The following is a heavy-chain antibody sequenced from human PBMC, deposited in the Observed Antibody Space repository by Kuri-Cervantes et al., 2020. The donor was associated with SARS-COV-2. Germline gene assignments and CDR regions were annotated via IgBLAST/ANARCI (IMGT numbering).Heavy chain of an antibody. CDR3: TRALNDFWSGYYSSWYFDL. V-gene: IGHV1-2*02. CDR1: GYTFTDYY. J-gene: IGHJ2*01. CDR2: INPDSSGT. Sequence: ASVKVSCKASGYTFTDYYMHWVRQAPGQGPEWMGWINPDSSGTDYAEKFQGRVTTTRDMSISTAYMELSRLRSDDTAVYYCTRALNDFWSGYYSSWYFDLWGRGTLVTVSS. D-gene: IGHD3-3*01.